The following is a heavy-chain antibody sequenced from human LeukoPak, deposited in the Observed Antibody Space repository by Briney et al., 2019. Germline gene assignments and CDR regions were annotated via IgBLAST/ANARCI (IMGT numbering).Heavy chain of an antibody. J-gene: IGHJ4*02. CDR1: GFTFSSYG. Sequence: PGGSLRLSCAASGFTFSSYGMHWVRQAPGKGLEWVAFIRYDGSNKYYADSVKGRFTISRNNSKNTLYLQMNSLRAEDTAVYYCAKSPPMITIFGVVIPPYFDYWGQGTLVTVSS. V-gene: IGHV3-30*02. CDR2: IRYDGSNK. CDR3: AKSPPMITIFGVVIPPYFDY. D-gene: IGHD3-3*01.